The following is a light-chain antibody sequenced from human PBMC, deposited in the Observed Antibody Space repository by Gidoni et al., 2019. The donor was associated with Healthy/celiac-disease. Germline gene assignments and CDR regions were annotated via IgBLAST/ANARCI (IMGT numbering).Light chain of an antibody. CDR1: SSDDGGYNY. V-gene: IGLV2-14*01. CDR2: EVS. Sequence: QSALTQPASVSGSPGQSITISCTGTSSDDGGYNYVSWYQQHPGKAPKLMIYEVSNRPSGVSNRFSGSKSGNTASLTISGLQAEDEADYYCSSYTSSSTPTVFGTGTKVTVL. CDR3: SSYTSSSTPTV. J-gene: IGLJ1*01.